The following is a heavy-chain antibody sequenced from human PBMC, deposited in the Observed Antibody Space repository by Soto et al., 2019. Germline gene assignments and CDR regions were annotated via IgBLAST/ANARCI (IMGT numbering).Heavy chain of an antibody. Sequence: QVQLQESGPGLVKPSETLSLTCTVAGGSLTDHYGNWFRQSPGKGLHWIGYVCYSGGINYNHSRKRRVTMTVDTSENPFSLILRSVTAADTAVYYGARGNDWKSSTLATWGQWTMVSVSS. CDR3: ARGNDWKSSTLAT. CDR2: VCYSGGI. CDR1: GGSLTDHY. D-gene: IGHD2-21*01. V-gene: IGHV4-59*11. J-gene: IGHJ3*02.